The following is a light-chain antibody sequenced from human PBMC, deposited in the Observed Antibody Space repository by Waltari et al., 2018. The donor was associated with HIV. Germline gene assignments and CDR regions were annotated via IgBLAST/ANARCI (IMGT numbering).Light chain of an antibody. CDR2: EVS. J-gene: IGLJ3*02. CDR1: SSDVGSYNL. Sequence: QSALTQPASVSGSPGQSITISCTGTSSDVGSYNLVSWYQQHPGKAPKLMIYEVSKRPSGVSNRFSGSKSGNTASLTISGLQAEDEADYYCCSYADSSTLVFGGGTKLTVL. CDR3: CSYADSSTLV. V-gene: IGLV2-23*02.